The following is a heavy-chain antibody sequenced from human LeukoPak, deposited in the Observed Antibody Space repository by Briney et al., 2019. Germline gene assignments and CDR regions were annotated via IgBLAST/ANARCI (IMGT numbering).Heavy chain of an antibody. J-gene: IGHJ4*02. CDR3: ARGPDNDY. CDR2: INHSGST. V-gene: IGHV4-34*01. CDR1: GGSFSGYY. Sequence: SETLSLTCAVYGGSFSGYYWGWIRQPPGKGPEWIGEINHSGSTNYNPSLKSRVTISVDTSKNQFSLKLSSVTAADTAVYYCARGPDNDYWGQGTLVTVSS. D-gene: IGHD1-14*01.